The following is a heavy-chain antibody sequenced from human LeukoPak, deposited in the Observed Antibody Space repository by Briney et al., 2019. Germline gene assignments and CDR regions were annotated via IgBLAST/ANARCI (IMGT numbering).Heavy chain of an antibody. CDR3: ARGPERELHYYYYYMDV. Sequence: GASVKVSCKASGGTFSSYAISWVRQAPGQGLEWMGGIIPIFGTANYAQKFQGRVTITADESTSTAYMELSSLRSEDTAVYYCARGPERELHYYYYYMDVWGKGTTVTASS. D-gene: IGHD1-14*01. CDR1: GGTFSSYA. CDR2: IIPIFGTA. V-gene: IGHV1-69*13. J-gene: IGHJ6*03.